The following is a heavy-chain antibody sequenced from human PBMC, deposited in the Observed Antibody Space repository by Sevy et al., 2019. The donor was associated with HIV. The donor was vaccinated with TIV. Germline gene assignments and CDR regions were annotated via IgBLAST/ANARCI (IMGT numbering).Heavy chain of an antibody. CDR2: IRSKAYGGTT. Sequence: GGSLRLSCTASGFTFGDYAMSWVRQAPGKGLEWVGFIRSKAYGGTTEHAVSGKGSFTISRDDSKSIAYLQMNSLKTEDTAEYYCTVGQGIVATIADYFDYWGQGTLVTVSS. CDR3: TVGQGIVATIADYFDY. J-gene: IGHJ4*02. D-gene: IGHD5-12*01. V-gene: IGHV3-49*04. CDR1: GFTFGDYA.